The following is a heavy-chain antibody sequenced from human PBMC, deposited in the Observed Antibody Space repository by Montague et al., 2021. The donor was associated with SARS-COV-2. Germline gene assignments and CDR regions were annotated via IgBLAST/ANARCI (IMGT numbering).Heavy chain of an antibody. V-gene: IGHV4-34*01. Sequence: SETLSLTCAVSGGSFSGYYWSWIRQPPGKGLEWIGEINPSGSTNYNPSLKSRVTISVDTTKNQFSLKLSSVTAADTAVYYCTREGYQVLWSDYYYYGMDVWGQGTTVTVSS. CDR2: INPSGST. CDR3: TREGYQVLWSDYYYYGMDV. CDR1: GGSFSGYY. J-gene: IGHJ6*02. D-gene: IGHD2-2*01.